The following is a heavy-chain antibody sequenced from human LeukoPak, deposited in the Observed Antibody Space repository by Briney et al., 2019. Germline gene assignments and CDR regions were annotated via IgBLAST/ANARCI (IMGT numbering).Heavy chain of an antibody. CDR2: IYYSGST. J-gene: IGHJ3*02. CDR1: GGSISSYY. D-gene: IGHD4-17*01. CDR3: ARENYGDYAFDI. V-gene: IGHV4-59*01. Sequence: PSETLSLTCTVSGGSISSYYWSWIRQPPGKGLEWIGYIYYSGSTNYNPSLKSRVPISVDTSKNQFSLKLSSVTAADTAVYYCARENYGDYAFDIWGQGTMVTVSS.